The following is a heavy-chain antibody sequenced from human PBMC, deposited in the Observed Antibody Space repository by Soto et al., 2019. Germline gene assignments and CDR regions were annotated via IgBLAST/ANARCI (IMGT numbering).Heavy chain of an antibody. CDR1: GLTVSQNY. J-gene: IGHJ6*02. CDR2: LYAEGST. CDR3: VRPRPSGEDYGMDV. V-gene: IGHV3-53*01. D-gene: IGHD1-26*01. Sequence: VQLVESGGGLIQPGGSLRLSCVASGLTVSQNYMDWVRQAPEKGPKWVSVLYAEGSTYYTESVKGRFTISRDPSKNTLFLKMDGLRAEDTAVYYGVRPRPSGEDYGMDVWGQGTTVTVSS.